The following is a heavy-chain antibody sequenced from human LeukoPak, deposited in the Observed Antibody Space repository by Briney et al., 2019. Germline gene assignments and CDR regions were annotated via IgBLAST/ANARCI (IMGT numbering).Heavy chain of an antibody. Sequence: PGGSLRLSCAASGFTLSSYAMSWVRQAPGKGLEWVSAISGSGGSTYYADSVKGRFTISRDNSKNTLYLQMNSLRAEDTAVYYCAKLVIIAAAAPYDYWGQGTLVTVSS. CDR3: AKLVIIAAAAPYDY. D-gene: IGHD6-13*01. CDR1: GFTLSSYA. J-gene: IGHJ4*02. V-gene: IGHV3-23*01. CDR2: ISGSGGST.